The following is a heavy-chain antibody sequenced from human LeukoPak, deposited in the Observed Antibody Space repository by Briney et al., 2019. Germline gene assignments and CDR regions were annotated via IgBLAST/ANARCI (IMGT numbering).Heavy chain of an antibody. Sequence: PGGSLRLSCAASGFSFSSYWMSWVHQAPGKGLEWVANIKQDGSEKYYVDSVKGRFTISRDSAKNSLYLQMNSLRAEDTAVYYCARDFGSSSSFDYWGQGTLVTVSS. CDR1: GFSFSSYW. CDR3: ARDFGSSSSFDY. V-gene: IGHV3-7*01. D-gene: IGHD6-13*01. J-gene: IGHJ4*02. CDR2: IKQDGSEK.